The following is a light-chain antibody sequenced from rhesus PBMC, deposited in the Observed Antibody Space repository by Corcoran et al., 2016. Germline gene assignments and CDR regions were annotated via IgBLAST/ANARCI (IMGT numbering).Light chain of an antibody. V-gene: IGKV1-28*02. CDR2: AAT. J-gene: IGKJ1*01. Sequence: DIQMTQSPSSLSASVGDTVTITCRASQGISSYLNWFQQKPGKAPKLLIYAATTLQSGVPSRFSGSGSGTEFTLTSSSLQPEDFATYYCQQYKSYPPTFGQGTKVEIK. CDR3: QQYKSYPPT. CDR1: QGISSY.